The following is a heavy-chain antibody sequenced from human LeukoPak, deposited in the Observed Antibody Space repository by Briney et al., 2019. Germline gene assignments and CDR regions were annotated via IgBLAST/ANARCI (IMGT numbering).Heavy chain of an antibody. D-gene: IGHD6-13*01. Sequence: PGGFLRLSCAASGFTFSSYSMNWVRQAPGKGLEWVSSISSSSSYIYYADSVKGRFTISRDNAKNSLYLQMNSLRAEDTAVYYCARDRRSRYYFDYWGQGTLVTVSS. CDR3: ARDRRSRYYFDY. V-gene: IGHV3-21*01. CDR1: GFTFSSYS. CDR2: ISSSSSYI. J-gene: IGHJ4*02.